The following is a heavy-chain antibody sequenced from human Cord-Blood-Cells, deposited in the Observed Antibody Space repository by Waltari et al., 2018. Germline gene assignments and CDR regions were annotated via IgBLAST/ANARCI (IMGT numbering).Heavy chain of an antibody. CDR2: MNPNSGNT. J-gene: IGHJ6*03. V-gene: IGHV1-8*03. D-gene: IGHD2-2*01. CDR1: GYTFTSYD. Sequence: QVQLVQSGAEVKKPGASVKVSCKASGYTFTSYDINWVRQATGQGLEWMGWMNPNSGNTGYAQKFQGRVTITRNTSISTAYMERSSLRSEDTAVDYCARAVPAAKYYYYYMDVWGKGTTVTVSS. CDR3: ARAVPAAKYYYYYMDV.